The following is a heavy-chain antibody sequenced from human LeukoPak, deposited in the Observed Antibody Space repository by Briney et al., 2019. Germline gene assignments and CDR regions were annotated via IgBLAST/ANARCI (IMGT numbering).Heavy chain of an antibody. V-gene: IGHV3-23*01. CDR1: GFTFSSYA. Sequence: GGSLRLSCAASGFTFSSYAMSWVRQAPGKGLEWVSAISGSGGSTYYADSVKGRFTISRDNSKNTLYLQMNSLRAEDTAAYYRAKDDGMGYCSSTSCYRGPFDYWGQGTLVTVSS. CDR2: ISGSGGST. D-gene: IGHD2-2*02. CDR3: AKDDGMGYCSSTSCYRGPFDY. J-gene: IGHJ4*02.